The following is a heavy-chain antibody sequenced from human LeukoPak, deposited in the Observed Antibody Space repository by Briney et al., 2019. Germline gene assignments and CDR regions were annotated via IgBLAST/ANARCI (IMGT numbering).Heavy chain of an antibody. CDR1: GYTFTSYG. D-gene: IGHD6-13*01. Sequence: GASVKVSCKASGYTFTSYGISWVRQAPGKGLEWMGWINPNSGGTNYAQKFQGRVTMTRDTSISTAYMELSRLRSDDTAVYYCARARSSRVIDYWGQGTLVTVSS. J-gene: IGHJ4*02. CDR3: ARARSSRVIDY. CDR2: INPNSGGT. V-gene: IGHV1-2*02.